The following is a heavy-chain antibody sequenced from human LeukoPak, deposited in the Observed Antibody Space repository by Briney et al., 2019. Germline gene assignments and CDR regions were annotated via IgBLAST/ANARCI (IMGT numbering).Heavy chain of an antibody. CDR2: ISWNSGSI. Sequence: GRSLRLSCVASGFTFDDYAMHWVRQAPGKGLEWVSGISWNSGSIGYADSVKGRFTISRDNAKNSLYLQMNSLRAEDTALYYCAIAATYYYDSSGRFDYWGQGTLVTVSS. CDR1: GFTFDDYA. V-gene: IGHV3-9*01. J-gene: IGHJ4*02. CDR3: AIAATYYYDSSGRFDY. D-gene: IGHD3-22*01.